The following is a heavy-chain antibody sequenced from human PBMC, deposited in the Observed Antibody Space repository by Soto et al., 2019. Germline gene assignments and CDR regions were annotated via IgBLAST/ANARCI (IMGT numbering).Heavy chain of an antibody. CDR2: IYFNGNT. J-gene: IGHJ4*02. V-gene: IGHV4-59*01. D-gene: IGHD3-16*01. CDR1: ADSFSKYY. CDR3: ASATFGGDVLAH. Sequence: SETLSLTCSVSADSFSKYYWTWIRQPPGEGLEWIGYIYFNGNTNYNPSLKGRVTISIDTSKKQFSLNLSSVTAADTAVYYCASATFGGDVLAHWGQGTLVTVYS.